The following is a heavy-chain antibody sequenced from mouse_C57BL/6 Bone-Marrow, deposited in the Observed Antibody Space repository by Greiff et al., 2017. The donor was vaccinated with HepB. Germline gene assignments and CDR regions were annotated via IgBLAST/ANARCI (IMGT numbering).Heavy chain of an antibody. CDR1: GYTFTDHT. CDR3: ARRITTGVGGGFDY. Sequence: QVHVKQSDAELVKPGASVKISCKVSGYTFTDHTIHWMKQRPEQGLEWIGYIYPRDGSTKYNEKFKGKATLTVDTSSSTAYMELHSLTSEDSAVYFCARRITTGVGGGFDYWGQGTTLTVSS. D-gene: IGHD1-1*01. J-gene: IGHJ2*01. CDR2: IYPRDGST. V-gene: IGHV1-78*01.